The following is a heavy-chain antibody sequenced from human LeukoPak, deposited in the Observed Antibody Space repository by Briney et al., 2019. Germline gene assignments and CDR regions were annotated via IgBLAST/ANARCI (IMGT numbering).Heavy chain of an antibody. CDR2: INHSGST. V-gene: IGHV4-39*07. Sequence: SETLSLTCTVSGGSISSSGYYWSWSRQPPGMGLEWIGEINHSGSTNYNPSLKSRVTISVDTSKNQFSLKLSSVTAADTAVYYCARAHYYYYYMDVWGKGTTVTVSS. CDR1: GGSISSSGYY. J-gene: IGHJ6*03. CDR3: ARAHYYYYYMDV.